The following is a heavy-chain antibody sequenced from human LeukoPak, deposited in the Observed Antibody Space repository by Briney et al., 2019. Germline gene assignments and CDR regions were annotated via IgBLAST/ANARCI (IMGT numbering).Heavy chain of an antibody. V-gene: IGHV4-59*01. CDR2: IYYSGST. CDR1: GGSISSYY. CDR3: ARETTYYYDSSGYSGFDP. Sequence: SETLSLTCTVSGGSISSYYWSWIRQPPGKGLEWIGYIYYSGSTNYNPSLKSRVTISVDTSKNQFSLKLSSVTAADTAVYYCARETTYYYDSSGYSGFDPWGQGTLVTVSS. J-gene: IGHJ5*02. D-gene: IGHD3-22*01.